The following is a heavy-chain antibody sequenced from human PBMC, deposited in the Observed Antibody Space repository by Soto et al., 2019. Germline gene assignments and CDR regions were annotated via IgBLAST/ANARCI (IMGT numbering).Heavy chain of an antibody. D-gene: IGHD1-7*01. J-gene: IGHJ6*02. V-gene: IGHV1-2*04. CDR3: ARDLDWNYLNGYYGMDV. CDR1: GYTFTGYY. CDR2: INPNSGGT. Sequence: QVQLVQSGAEVKKPGASVKVSCKASGYTFTGYYMHWVRQAPGQGLEWMGWINPNSGGTNYAQKFQGWVTMTRDTSISTAYMELSRLRSDDTAVYYCARDLDWNYLNGYYGMDVWGQGTTVTVSS.